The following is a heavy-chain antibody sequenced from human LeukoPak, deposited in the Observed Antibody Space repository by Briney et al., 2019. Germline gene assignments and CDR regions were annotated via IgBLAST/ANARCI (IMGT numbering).Heavy chain of an antibody. V-gene: IGHV1-69*01. CDR3: ARELVLRFSS. Sequence: EASVKVSCKASGGTFSSYAISWVRQAPGQGLEWMGGIIPIFGTANYAQKFQGRVTITADESTSTAYMELSSLRSEDTAVYYCARELVLRFSSWGQGTLVTVSS. CDR1: GGTFSSYA. J-gene: IGHJ5*02. D-gene: IGHD3-3*01. CDR2: IIPIFGTA.